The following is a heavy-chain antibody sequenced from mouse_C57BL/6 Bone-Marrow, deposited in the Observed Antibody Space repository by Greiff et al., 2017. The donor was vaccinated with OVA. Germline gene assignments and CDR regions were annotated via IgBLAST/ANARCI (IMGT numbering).Heavy chain of an antibody. CDR3: VGASPYYDYDSWYFDV. J-gene: IGHJ1*03. Sequence: EVQGVESGGGLVQPKGSLKLSCAASGFTFTTYAMHWVRQAPGKGLEWVARIRRKSSNHATYYADSVKDRFTISRDDSQSMLYLQLYSLKTEDTAMYYCVGASPYYDYDSWYFDVWGTGTTVTVSS. D-gene: IGHD2-4*01. CDR2: IRRKSSNHAT. V-gene: IGHV10-3*01. CDR1: GFTFTTYA.